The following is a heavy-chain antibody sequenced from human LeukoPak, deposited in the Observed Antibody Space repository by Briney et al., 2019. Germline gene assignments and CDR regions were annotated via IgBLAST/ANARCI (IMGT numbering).Heavy chain of an antibody. CDR3: AREYYDFWSGYYPTLDY. CDR1: GFTVSSYA. D-gene: IGHD3-3*01. CDR2: ISSNGGST. J-gene: IGHJ4*02. Sequence: PGGSLRLSCAASGFTVSSYAMHWVRQAPGKGLGYVSAISSNGGSTYYANSVKGVFTISRDNSKNTLYLQMGSLRAEDMAVYYCAREYYDFWSGYYPTLDYWGQGTLVTVSS. V-gene: IGHV3-64*01.